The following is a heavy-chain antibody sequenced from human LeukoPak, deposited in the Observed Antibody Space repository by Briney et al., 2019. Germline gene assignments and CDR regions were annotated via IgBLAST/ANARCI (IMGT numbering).Heavy chain of an antibody. Sequence: PSETLSLTCTVSGGSISSSSYYWGWIRQPPGKGLEWIGSIYYSGSTYYNPSLKSRVTISVDTSKNQFSLKLSSVTAADTAVYYCARTGYSSSWYVPAPLYFDYWGQGTLVTVSS. V-gene: IGHV4-39*07. D-gene: IGHD6-13*01. J-gene: IGHJ4*02. CDR1: GGSISSSSYY. CDR3: ARTGYSSSWYVPAPLYFDY. CDR2: IYYSGST.